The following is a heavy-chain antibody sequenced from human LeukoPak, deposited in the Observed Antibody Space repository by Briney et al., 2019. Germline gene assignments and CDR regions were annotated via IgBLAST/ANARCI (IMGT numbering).Heavy chain of an antibody. CDR2: ISSSSTTI. V-gene: IGHV3-48*02. D-gene: IGHD1-26*01. J-gene: IGHJ4*02. CDR3: VREIHSGSRLRHFDY. Sequence: PGGSLRLSCAASGFTFSSYSMNWVRQAPGKGLEWVSYISSSSTTIYYADSVKGRFTISRDNAENSLYLQMNSLRDEDTAVYYCVREIHSGSRLRHFDYWGQGTLVTVSS. CDR1: GFTFSSYS.